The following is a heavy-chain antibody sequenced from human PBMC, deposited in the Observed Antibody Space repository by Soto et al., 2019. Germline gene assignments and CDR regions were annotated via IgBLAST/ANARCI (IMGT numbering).Heavy chain of an antibody. CDR2: IKQDGSEK. V-gene: IGHV3-7*01. J-gene: IGHJ5*02. Sequence: PGESLKISCAASGFTFSSYWMSWVRQAPGKGLEWVANIKQDGSEKYYVDSVKGRFTISRDNAKNSLYLQMNSLRAEDTAVYYCARDLMITFGGVIAWGQGTLVTVSS. CDR1: GFTFSSYW. CDR3: ARDLMITFGGVIA. D-gene: IGHD3-16*02.